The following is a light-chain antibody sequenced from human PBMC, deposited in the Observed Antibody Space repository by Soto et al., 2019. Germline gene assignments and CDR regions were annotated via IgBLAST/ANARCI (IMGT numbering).Light chain of an antibody. V-gene: IGKV1-39*01. J-gene: IGKJ1*01. CDR2: AAS. Sequence: DIQMTQSPSSLSASVGDRVTITCRASQTISNYLSWYQQKPGKAPKLLIYAASSLQSGVPLRFSGSGSGTDFTLTISSLQPEDFATYYCQQSYSTPRTFGQGTKVEIK. CDR1: QTISNY. CDR3: QQSYSTPRT.